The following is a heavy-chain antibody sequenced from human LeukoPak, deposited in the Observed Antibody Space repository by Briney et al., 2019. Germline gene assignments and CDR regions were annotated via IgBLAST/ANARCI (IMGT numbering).Heavy chain of an antibody. J-gene: IGHJ3*02. CDR2: INTDGSGT. CDR1: GFTFSNDW. CDR3: AKGGYTAAAGPWAFDI. Sequence: GGSLRLSCAASGFTFSNDWMHWVRQAPGKGLVWVSRINTDGSGTTYADSVKGRFTISRDNAMNTLYLQMNSLRAEDTAVYYCAKGGYTAAAGPWAFDIWGQGTMVTVSS. V-gene: IGHV3-74*03. D-gene: IGHD6-13*01.